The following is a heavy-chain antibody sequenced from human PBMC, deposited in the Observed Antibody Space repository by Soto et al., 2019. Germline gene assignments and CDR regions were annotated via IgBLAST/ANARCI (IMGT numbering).Heavy chain of an antibody. CDR2: IVVGSGNT. Sequence: QMQLVQSGPEVKKPGTSVKVSCKASGFTFTNSAVQWVRQARGQRLEWIGWIVVGSGNTNYALKFQERVTITRDMSTSTAYMELSSLRSEDTAVYYCAVLPCGGDCYSLDYWGQGTLVTVSS. CDR3: AVLPCGGDCYSLDY. J-gene: IGHJ4*02. D-gene: IGHD2-21*02. CDR1: GFTFTNSA. V-gene: IGHV1-58*01.